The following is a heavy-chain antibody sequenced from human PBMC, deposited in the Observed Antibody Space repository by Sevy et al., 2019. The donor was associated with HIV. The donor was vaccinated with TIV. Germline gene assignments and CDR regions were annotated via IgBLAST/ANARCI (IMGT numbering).Heavy chain of an antibody. D-gene: IGHD3-22*01. CDR1: GYTFTSYG. Sequence: ASVKVSCKASGYTFTSYGISWVRQAPGQGLEWMGWISAYNGNTNYSQKLQGRVTMTTDTSTSTAYMELRSLRSDDTAVYYCARVGFYDSSGYYHDAFDIWGQGTMVTVSS. CDR2: ISAYNGNT. CDR3: ARVGFYDSSGYYHDAFDI. V-gene: IGHV1-18*01. J-gene: IGHJ3*02.